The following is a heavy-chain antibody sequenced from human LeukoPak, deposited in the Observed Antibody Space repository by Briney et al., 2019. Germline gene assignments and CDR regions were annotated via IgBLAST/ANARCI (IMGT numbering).Heavy chain of an antibody. CDR2: ISGSGGST. D-gene: IGHD2-2*01. J-gene: IGHJ6*02. Sequence: GRSLRLSCAASGFTFSSYAMSWVRQAPGKGLEWVSAISGSGGSTYYADSVKGRFTISRDNSKNTLYLQMNSLRAEDTAVYYCAKAGIIVPAAAYYYYGMDVWGQGTTVTVSS. V-gene: IGHV3-23*01. CDR1: GFTFSSYA. CDR3: AKAGIIVPAAAYYYYGMDV.